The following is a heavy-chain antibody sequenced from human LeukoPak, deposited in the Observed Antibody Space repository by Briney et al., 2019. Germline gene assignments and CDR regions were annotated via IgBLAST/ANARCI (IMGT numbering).Heavy chain of an antibody. V-gene: IGHV3-30*02. Sequence: PGGSLRVSCAASGFTFSSYGMHWVRQAPGKGLEWVAFIRYDGSNKYYADSVKGRFTITRENSKNTLYLQMNSLRAEDTAVYYCAKENKIYRMGDYWGQGTLVTVSS. CDR1: GFTFSSYG. CDR3: AKENKIYRMGDY. D-gene: IGHD3-16*02. J-gene: IGHJ4*02. CDR2: IRYDGSNK.